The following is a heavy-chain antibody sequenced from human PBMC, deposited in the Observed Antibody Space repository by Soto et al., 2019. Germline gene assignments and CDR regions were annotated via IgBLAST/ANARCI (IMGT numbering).Heavy chain of an antibody. CDR2: ISAYNGNT. CDR3: ARGKSYYDISRHFYSAY. J-gene: IGHJ4*02. CDR1: GYTFTSYG. Sequence: GAAVKVSCKASGYTFTSYGISWVRQAPGQGLEWMGWISAYNGNTNYAQKLQGRVTMTTDTSTSTAYMELWNLTSDDSDVYYCARGKSYYDISRHFYSAYRGQGTFVTVSS. D-gene: IGHD3-22*01. V-gene: IGHV1-18*04.